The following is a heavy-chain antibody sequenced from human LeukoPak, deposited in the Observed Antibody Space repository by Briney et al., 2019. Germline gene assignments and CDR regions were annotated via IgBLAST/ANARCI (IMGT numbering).Heavy chain of an antibody. J-gene: IGHJ5*02. CDR3: ARQLTYYYGSGNTDWFDP. D-gene: IGHD3-10*01. V-gene: IGHV4-39*01. Sequence: SETLSLTCAVSGGSISSSSYYWGWIRQPPGKGLEWIGSIYYSGSTYYNPSLKSRVTISVDTSKNQFSLKLSSVTAADTAVYYCARQLTYYYGSGNTDWFDPWGQGTLVTVSS. CDR2: IYYSGST. CDR1: GGSISSSSYY.